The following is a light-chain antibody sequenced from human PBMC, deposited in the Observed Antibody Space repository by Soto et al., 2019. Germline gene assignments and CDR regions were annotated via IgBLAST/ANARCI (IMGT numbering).Light chain of an antibody. J-gene: IGKJ2*01. CDR3: QQSYSTPLYT. Sequence: DIQRTKSPSSLSASVRDRVTITCRASQRISSYLNWYQQKPGKAPKLLIYAASSLQSGVPSRFSGSGSGTDFTLTISSLQPEDFATYYYQQSYSTPLYTFGQGTKLEIK. V-gene: IGKV1-39*01. CDR1: QRISSY. CDR2: AAS.